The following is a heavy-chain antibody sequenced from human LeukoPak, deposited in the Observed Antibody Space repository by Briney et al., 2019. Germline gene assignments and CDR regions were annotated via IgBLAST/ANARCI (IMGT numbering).Heavy chain of an antibody. Sequence: GGSLRLSCAASRFTFTTCAVHWVRQAPGKGLEWVALISNDGSKKYYADSVKGRFTISRNNSNNTLYLQMNSLRPEDTAVYYCARADYYTSGTYRYYFDYWGQGTLVTVSS. J-gene: IGHJ4*02. V-gene: IGHV3-30-3*01. CDR3: ARADYYTSGTYRYYFDY. CDR2: ISNDGSKK. D-gene: IGHD3-10*01. CDR1: RFTFTTCA.